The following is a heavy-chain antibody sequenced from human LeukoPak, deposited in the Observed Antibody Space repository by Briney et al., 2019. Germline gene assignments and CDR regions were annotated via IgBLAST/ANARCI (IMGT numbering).Heavy chain of an antibody. D-gene: IGHD3-10*01. CDR3: ARHGDGSGSYYIFGGLAKLNWFDP. CDR1: GGSINSSFY. V-gene: IGHV4-39*01. Sequence: SETLSLTCTVSGGSINSSFYWDWIRQPPGKGLEWIGSVYYSGTTYYNTSFKSRVTISVDTSKNQFSLKLSSVTAADTAVYYCARHGDGSGSYYIFGGLAKLNWFDPWGQGTLVTVSS. J-gene: IGHJ5*02. CDR2: VYYSGTT.